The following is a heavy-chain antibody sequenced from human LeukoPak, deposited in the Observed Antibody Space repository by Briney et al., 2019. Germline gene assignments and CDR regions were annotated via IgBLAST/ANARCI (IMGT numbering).Heavy chain of an antibody. CDR3: AGEPAAADDAFDI. CDR1: GFTFSNYS. J-gene: IGHJ3*02. V-gene: IGHV3-48*02. Sequence: PGGSLRLSCAASGFTFSNYSMNWVRQAPGKGLEWVSYINSSSSGIFYADSVKGRFTTSRDNAKNSVYLQMNSLRDEDTAVYYCAGEPAAADDAFDIWGQGTMVTVSS. D-gene: IGHD6-13*01. CDR2: INSSSSGI.